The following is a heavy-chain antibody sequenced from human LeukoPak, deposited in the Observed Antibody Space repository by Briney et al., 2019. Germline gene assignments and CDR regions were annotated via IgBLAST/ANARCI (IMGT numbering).Heavy chain of an antibody. CDR3: AKHAEATLAYYFDY. CDR1: GFTFSSYA. CDR2: IYSGGST. V-gene: IGHV3-66*01. Sequence: TGGSLRLSCAASGFTFSSYAMSWVRQAPGKGLEWVSVIYSGGSTYYADSVKGRFTISRDNSKNTLYLQMNSLRAEDTAVYYCAKHAEATLAYYFDYWGQGTLVTVSS. J-gene: IGHJ4*02. D-gene: IGHD5-24*01.